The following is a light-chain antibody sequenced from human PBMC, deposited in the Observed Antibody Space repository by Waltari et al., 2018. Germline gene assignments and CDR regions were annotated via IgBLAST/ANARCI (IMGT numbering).Light chain of an antibody. CDR3: NSRDSSDHHNVV. J-gene: IGLJ2*01. CDR2: GKN. CDR1: SLRSYY. Sequence: SSELTQDPAVSVALGQTIRITCQGDSLRSYYATWYQQKPGQAPVLVIYGKNNRPSGIPDRFSGSSSGYTASLTITGAQAEDEADYYCNSRDSSDHHNVVVGGGTKLTVL. V-gene: IGLV3-19*01.